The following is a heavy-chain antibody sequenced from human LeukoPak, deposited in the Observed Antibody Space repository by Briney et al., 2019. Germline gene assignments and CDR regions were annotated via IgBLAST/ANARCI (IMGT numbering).Heavy chain of an antibody. CDR2: IKSKTDGGTT. Sequence: GGSLRLSCAASGFTFSNAWMSWVRQAPGKGLEWVGRIKSKTDGGTTDYAAPVKGRFTISRDDSKNTLYLQMNSLKTEDTAVYYCTTVIAAAGLYYYYGMDVWGQGTTVTVSS. J-gene: IGHJ6*02. V-gene: IGHV3-15*01. CDR1: GFTFSNAW. CDR3: TTVIAAAGLYYYYGMDV. D-gene: IGHD6-13*01.